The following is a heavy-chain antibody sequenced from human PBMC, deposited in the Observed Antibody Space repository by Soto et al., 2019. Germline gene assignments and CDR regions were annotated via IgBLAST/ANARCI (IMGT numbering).Heavy chain of an antibody. J-gene: IGHJ4*02. D-gene: IGHD5-12*01. CDR3: ARERDGYNLALDY. Sequence: GASVKVSCKASGGTFSSYAISWVRQAPGQGLEWMGGIIPIFGTANYAQKFQGRVTITADESTSTAYMELSSLRSEDTAVYYCARERDGYNLALDYWGQGTLVTVSS. CDR1: GGTFSSYA. CDR2: IIPIFGTA. V-gene: IGHV1-69*13.